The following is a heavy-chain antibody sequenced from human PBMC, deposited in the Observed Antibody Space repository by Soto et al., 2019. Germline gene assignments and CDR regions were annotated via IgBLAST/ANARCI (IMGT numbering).Heavy chain of an antibody. CDR3: ARVSVWSTVTPDY. V-gene: IGHV3-11*01. J-gene: IGHJ4*02. Sequence: ESRGGLVKPGGSLRLSCAASGSTFSDYYMSWIRQAPGKGLEWVSYISSSGSTIYYADSVKGRFTISRDNAKNSLYLQMNSLRAEDTAVYYCARVSVWSTVTPDYWGQGTLVTVSS. D-gene: IGHD4-17*01. CDR1: GSTFSDYY. CDR2: ISSSGSTI.